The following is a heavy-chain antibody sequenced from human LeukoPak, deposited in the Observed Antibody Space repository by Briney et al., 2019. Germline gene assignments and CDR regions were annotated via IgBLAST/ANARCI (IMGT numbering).Heavy chain of an antibody. CDR2: INPNSGNT. D-gene: IGHD3-10*01. J-gene: IGHJ6*04. CDR1: GYTFTGYY. V-gene: IGHV1-8*02. Sequence: ASVKVSCKASGYTFTGYYMHWVRQAPGQGLERMGWINPNSGNTGYAQKFQGRVTMTRNTSISTAYMELSSPRSEDTAVYYCASFHYYGSGSYYKDGMDVWGKGTTVTVSS. CDR3: ASFHYYGSGSYYKDGMDV.